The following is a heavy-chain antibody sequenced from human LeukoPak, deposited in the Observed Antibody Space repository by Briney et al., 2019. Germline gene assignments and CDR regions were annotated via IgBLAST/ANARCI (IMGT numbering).Heavy chain of an antibody. CDR1: GDSIRNSSYY. J-gene: IGHJ4*02. Sequence: SETLSLTCTVSGDSIRNSSYYWGWIRQPPGKGLEWLGSIYRSGSTYYNPSLQSRVTISVDTSKNQFSLKLSSVTAADTAMYYCAREWGGWDFDHWGQGTLVTVSP. CDR3: AREWGGWDFDH. CDR2: IYRSGST. V-gene: IGHV4-39*07. D-gene: IGHD1-26*01.